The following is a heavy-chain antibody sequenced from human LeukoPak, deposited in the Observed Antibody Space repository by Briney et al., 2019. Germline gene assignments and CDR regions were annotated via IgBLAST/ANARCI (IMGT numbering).Heavy chain of an antibody. V-gene: IGHV1-18*01. CDR2: ISAYNGNT. CDR1: GYTFTSYG. J-gene: IGHJ6*02. D-gene: IGHD2-15*01. CDR3: ARDRAWWTNYYYYGMDV. Sequence: ASVKVSCKASGYTFTSYGISWVRQAPGQGLEWMGWISAYNGNTNYAQKLQGRVTMTTDTSTSTAYMELRSLRSDGTAVYYCARDRAWWTNYYYYGMDVWGQGTTVTVSS.